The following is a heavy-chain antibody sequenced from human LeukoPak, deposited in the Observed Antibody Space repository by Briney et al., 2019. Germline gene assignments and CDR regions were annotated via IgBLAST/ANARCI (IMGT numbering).Heavy chain of an antibody. Sequence: ASVKVSCKSSGYTFTGYYMHWVRQAPGQGLEWMGWINPNSGGTNYAQKFQGRVTMTRDTSISTAYMELSRLRSDDTAVYYCARLLVGSSSFDYWGQGTLVTVSS. V-gene: IGHV1-2*02. J-gene: IGHJ4*02. CDR2: INPNSGGT. CDR1: GYTFTGYY. CDR3: ARLLVGSSSFDY. D-gene: IGHD6-6*01.